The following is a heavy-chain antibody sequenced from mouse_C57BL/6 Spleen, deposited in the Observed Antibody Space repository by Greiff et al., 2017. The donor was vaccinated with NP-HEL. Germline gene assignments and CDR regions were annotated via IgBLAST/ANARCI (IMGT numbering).Heavy chain of an antibody. CDR2: IRNKANGYTT. CDR3: ARFGSRPWYFDV. D-gene: IGHD1-1*01. CDR1: GFTFTDYY. Sequence: EVKVEESGGGLVQPGGSLSLSCAASGFTFTDYYMSWVRQPPGKALEWLGFIRNKANGYTTEYSASVKGRFTISRDNSQSILYLQMNSLGAEDSATYYCARFGSRPWYFDVWGTGTTVTVSS. J-gene: IGHJ1*03. V-gene: IGHV7-3*01.